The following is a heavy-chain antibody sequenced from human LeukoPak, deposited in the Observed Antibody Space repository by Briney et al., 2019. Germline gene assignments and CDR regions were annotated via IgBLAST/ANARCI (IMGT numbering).Heavy chain of an antibody. D-gene: IGHD3-22*01. V-gene: IGHV4-31*03. J-gene: IGHJ4*02. CDR3: AQSYYDSSGFDY. Sequence: SETLSLTCTVSGGSISSGGYYWSWIRQHPGKGLEWIGYIYCSGSTYYNPSLKSRVTISVDTSKNQFSLKLSSVTAADTAVYYCAQSYYDSSGFDYWGQGTLVTVSS. CDR2: IYCSGST. CDR1: GGSISSGGYY.